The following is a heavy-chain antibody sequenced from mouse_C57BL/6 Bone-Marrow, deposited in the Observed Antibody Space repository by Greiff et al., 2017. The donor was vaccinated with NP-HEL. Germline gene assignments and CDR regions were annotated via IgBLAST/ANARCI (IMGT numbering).Heavy chain of an antibody. V-gene: IGHV1-59*01. CDR3: ARGGNTRGFAY. CDR1: GYTFTSYW. Sequence: QVQLQQPGAELVRPGTSVKLSCKASGYTFTSYWMHWVKQRPGQGLEWIGVIDPSDSYTNYKQKFKGKATLTVDTSSSTAYMQLSSLTSEDSAVYYCARGGNTRGFAYWGQGTLVTVSA. J-gene: IGHJ3*01. CDR2: IDPSDSYT.